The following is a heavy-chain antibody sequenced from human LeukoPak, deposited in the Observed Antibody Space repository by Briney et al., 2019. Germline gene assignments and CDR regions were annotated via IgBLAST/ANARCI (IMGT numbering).Heavy chain of an antibody. D-gene: IGHD3-3*01. CDR2: IKQDGSEK. CDR3: AREGRFLEWLSPDY. Sequence: HPGGSLRLSCAASGFTFSSYWMSWVRQAPGNGLEWVANIKQDGSEKYYVDSVKGRFTISRDNAKNSLYLQMNSLRAEDTAVYYCAREGRFLEWLSPDYWGQGTLVTVSS. J-gene: IGHJ4*02. CDR1: GFTFSSYW. V-gene: IGHV3-7*03.